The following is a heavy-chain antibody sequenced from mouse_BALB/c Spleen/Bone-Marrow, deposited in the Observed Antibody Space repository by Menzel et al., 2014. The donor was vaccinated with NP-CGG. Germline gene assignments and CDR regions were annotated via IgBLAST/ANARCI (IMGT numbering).Heavy chain of an antibody. Sequence: LVESGAELAKPGASVKMSCKASGYNFISYWMHWVKQRPGQGLEWIGYTNPSTGYTEYNQKFKDKATLTADKSSSKAYMQLSSLTSEDSAVYYCARNYDCDGGYYAMDYWGQGTSVTVSS. D-gene: IGHD2-4*01. J-gene: IGHJ4*01. CDR3: ARNYDCDGGYYAMDY. CDR2: TNPSTGYT. V-gene: IGHV1-7*01. CDR1: GYNFISYW.